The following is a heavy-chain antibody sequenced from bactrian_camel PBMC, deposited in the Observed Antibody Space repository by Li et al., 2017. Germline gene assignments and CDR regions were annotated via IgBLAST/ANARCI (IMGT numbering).Heavy chain of an antibody. J-gene: IGHJ4*01. CDR3: TADRPSYGLLCGIWSARYNY. CDR1: GDAVNSLC. D-gene: IGHD1*01. CDR2: IDSDGT. V-gene: IGHV3S53*01. Sequence: QVQLVESGGGSVQPGGSLTLSCAASGDAVNSLCMAWFRQAPGKEREGVAAIDSDGTTYAESVKGRFTISKDTAENTLYLQMNSLKPEDTAVYYCTADRPSYGLLCGIWSARYNYWGRGTQVTVS.